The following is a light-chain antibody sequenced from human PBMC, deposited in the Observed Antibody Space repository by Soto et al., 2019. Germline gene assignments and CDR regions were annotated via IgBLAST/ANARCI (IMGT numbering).Light chain of an antibody. Sequence: QSVLTQPPSASASLGASVKLTCTLSSEHSSYAIAWHQQQPEKGPRFLMKLNNDGRHNRGDGIPDRFSGSTSGAERYLTISSLQSEDEADYYCQTWDTGIYVVFGGGTKLTVL. CDR2: LNNDGRH. CDR3: QTWDTGIYVV. V-gene: IGLV4-69*01. J-gene: IGLJ2*01. CDR1: SEHSSYA.